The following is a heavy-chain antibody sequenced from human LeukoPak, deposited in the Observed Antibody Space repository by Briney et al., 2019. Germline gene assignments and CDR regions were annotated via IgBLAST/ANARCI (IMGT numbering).Heavy chain of an antibody. J-gene: IGHJ4*02. CDR3: ARGSTTTVTTPHFDY. D-gene: IGHD4-17*01. CDR2: IIPIFGTA. V-gene: IGHV1-69*13. Sequence: SVKVSCKASGGTFSSYAISWVRQAPGQGLEWMGGIIPIFGTANYAQKFQGRVTITADESTSTAYMELSSLRSEDTAVYYCARGSTTTVTTPHFDYWGQGTLVTVSS. CDR1: GGTFSSYA.